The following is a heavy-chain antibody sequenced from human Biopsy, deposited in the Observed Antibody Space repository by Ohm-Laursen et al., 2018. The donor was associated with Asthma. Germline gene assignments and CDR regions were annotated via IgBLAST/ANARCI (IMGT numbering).Heavy chain of an antibody. V-gene: IGHV4-31*03. D-gene: IGHD3-9*01. Sequence: TLSLTCNVSGDSIIIGGHYWSWIRQHPGKGLEWIGHIYFSGSAKYNPSLKSRVSISVDTSKNQFSLKLSSATAADTAVYYCARARAFRHDMTGPKTCLAVWGPGTTVIVSS. CDR2: IYFSGSA. CDR3: ARARAFRHDMTGPKTCLAV. J-gene: IGHJ6*02. CDR1: GDSIIIGGHY.